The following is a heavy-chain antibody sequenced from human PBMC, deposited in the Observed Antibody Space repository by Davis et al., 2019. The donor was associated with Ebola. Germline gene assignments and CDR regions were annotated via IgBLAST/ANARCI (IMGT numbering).Heavy chain of an antibody. D-gene: IGHD2-2*01. CDR1: GFTFSSHG. J-gene: IGHJ5*02. CDR2: IKPDEGEK. V-gene: IGHV3-7*03. CDR3: ARGTIEYQLLSGWFDP. Sequence: GESLKISCAASGFTFSSHGMYWVRQAPGKGLEWVAIIKPDEGEKYYVDSVKGRFTISRDNAKNSLYLQMNSLRAEDTAVYYCARGTIEYQLLSGWFDPWGQGTLVTVSS.